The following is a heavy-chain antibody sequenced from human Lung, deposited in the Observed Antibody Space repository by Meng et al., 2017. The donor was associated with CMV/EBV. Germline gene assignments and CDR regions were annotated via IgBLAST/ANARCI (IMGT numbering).Heavy chain of an antibody. D-gene: IGHD2-2*02. CDR3: ERARLGYCSVTNCYKDD. CDR2: IREDGSSK. J-gene: IGHJ4*01. V-gene: IGHV3-7*01. CDR1: GFTISTSL. Sequence: GESLKISCAASGFTISTSLMTWVRQAPGKGLEWVVNIREDGSSKYYADPVNGRISISRDYAKNSLFLHMSSLRAEDTAMYYWERARLGYCSVTNCYKDDWGQGTMVTVSS.